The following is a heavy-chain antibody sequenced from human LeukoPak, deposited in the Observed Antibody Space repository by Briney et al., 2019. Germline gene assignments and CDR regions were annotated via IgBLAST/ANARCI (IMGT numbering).Heavy chain of an antibody. CDR3: TRGQKLITGTTEGFWFDP. J-gene: IGHJ5*02. CDR2: IIPILGIA. CDR1: GGTFSSYA. Sequence: SVKVSCKASGGTFSSYAISWVRQAPGQGLEWMGRIIPILGIANYAQKFQGRVTITADKSTRSAYMELSSLRSKTVPVYYCTRGQKLITGTTEGFWFDPWGQGTLVTVSS. V-gene: IGHV1-69*04. D-gene: IGHD1-20*01.